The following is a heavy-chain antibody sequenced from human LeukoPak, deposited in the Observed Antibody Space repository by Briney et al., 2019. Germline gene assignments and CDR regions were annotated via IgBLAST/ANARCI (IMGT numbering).Heavy chain of an antibody. CDR3: AAVPYNDFLMDV. J-gene: IGHJ6*02. D-gene: IGHD1-1*01. V-gene: IGHV1-69*01. Sequence: SVKVSCKASGGTFSSYAISWVRQAPGQGLEWMGGIIPIFGTANYAQKFQGRVTITADESTSTAYMELSSLRSEDTAVYYCAAVPYNDFLMDVWGQGTTVTVSS. CDR1: GGTFSSYA. CDR2: IIPIFGTA.